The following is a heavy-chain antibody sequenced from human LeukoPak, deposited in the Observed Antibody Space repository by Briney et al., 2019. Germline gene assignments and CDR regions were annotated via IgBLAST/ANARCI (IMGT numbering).Heavy chain of an antibody. CDR1: GMTFKNYW. Sequence: GGSLRLSCAVSGMTFKNYWMSWFRQTPGKGLEWVATINQDESEKYYLDSVKGRFTISGDTAKNSLYLQMNSLRAEDTAVYYCAELGITMIGGVWGKGTTVTISS. CDR3: AELGITMIGGV. CDR2: INQDESEK. V-gene: IGHV3-7*01. D-gene: IGHD3-10*02. J-gene: IGHJ6*04.